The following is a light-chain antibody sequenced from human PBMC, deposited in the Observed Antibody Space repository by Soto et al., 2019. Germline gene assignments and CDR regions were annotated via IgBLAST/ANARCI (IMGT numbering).Light chain of an antibody. Sequence: QSVLTQPPSASGTPGQRVTISCSGSSSNIGGTNYVYWYQQLPGTAPKLLIYKNDQRPSGVPDRFSGSKSGTSASLAISGLRSEDEAAYYCGTWDDRLSGPVFGGGTQLTVL. CDR3: GTWDDRLSGPV. CDR1: SSNIGGTNY. J-gene: IGLJ2*01. V-gene: IGLV1-47*01. CDR2: KND.